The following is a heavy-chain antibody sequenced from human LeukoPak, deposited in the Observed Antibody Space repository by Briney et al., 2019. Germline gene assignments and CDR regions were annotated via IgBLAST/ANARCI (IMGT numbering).Heavy chain of an antibody. CDR3: ARGYSRDAFDI. CDR1: GGTFSSYA. V-gene: IGHV1-69*06. D-gene: IGHD1-1*01. Sequence: EASVKVSCKASGGTFSSYAISWVRQAPGQGLEWMGGIIPIFGTANYAQKFQGRVTITADKSTSTAYMELSSLRSEDTAVYYCARGYSRDAFDIWGQGTMVTVSS. CDR2: IIPIFGTA. J-gene: IGHJ3*02.